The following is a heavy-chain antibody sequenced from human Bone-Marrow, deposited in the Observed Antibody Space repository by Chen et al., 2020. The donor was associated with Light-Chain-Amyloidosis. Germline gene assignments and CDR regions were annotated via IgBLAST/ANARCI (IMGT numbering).Heavy chain of an antibody. V-gene: IGHV5-51*01. CDR2: IYPDDSDA. D-gene: IGHD5-12*01. CDR3: ARRRDGYNFDY. Sequence: EVQLEQSGPEVKKPGESLKISCKGSGYTFPNYWIGWVRQMPGKGLEWMGVIYPDDSDARYSPSFAGQVTISAGKSITTAYLQWRSLKASDTAMYYCARRRDGYNFDYWGQGTLVTVSS. CDR1: GYTFPNYW. J-gene: IGHJ4*02.